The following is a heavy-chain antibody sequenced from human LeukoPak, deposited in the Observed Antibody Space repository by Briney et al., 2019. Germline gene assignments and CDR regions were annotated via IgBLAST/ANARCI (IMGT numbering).Heavy chain of an antibody. D-gene: IGHD1-1*01. V-gene: IGHV1-24*01. Sequence: ASVKVSCKVSGYTLTELSMHWVRQAPGKGLEWMGGFDPEDGETIYAQKFQGRVTMTEDTSTDTAYMELSSLRSEDTAVYYCATVPQPWTTPDFDYWGQGTLVTVSS. CDR2: FDPEDGET. CDR1: GYTLTELS. J-gene: IGHJ4*02. CDR3: ATVPQPWTTPDFDY.